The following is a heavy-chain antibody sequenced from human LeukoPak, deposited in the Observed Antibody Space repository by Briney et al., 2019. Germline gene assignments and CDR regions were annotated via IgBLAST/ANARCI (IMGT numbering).Heavy chain of an antibody. CDR1: GYSFTSYW. CDR2: IYPGDSDT. V-gene: IGHV5-51*01. CDR3: ARRNQQQLVSDGMDV. Sequence: GESLKISCKGSGYSFTSYWIGWVRQMPGKGLEWMGIIYPGDSDTRYSPSFQGQVTISADKSISTAYLQWSSLTDSDTAMYYCARRNQQQLVSDGMDVWGQGTTVTVSS. D-gene: IGHD6-13*01. J-gene: IGHJ6*02.